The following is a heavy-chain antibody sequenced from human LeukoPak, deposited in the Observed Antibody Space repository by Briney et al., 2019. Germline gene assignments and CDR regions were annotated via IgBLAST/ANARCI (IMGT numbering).Heavy chain of an antibody. D-gene: IGHD2-15*01. CDR2: IYYSGST. CDR3: ARIDRCSGGGCYGMDV. Sequence: SETLSLTCTVSGGSISSGDYYWSWIRQPPGKGLEWIGYIYYSGSTYYNPSLKSRVTISVDTSKNQFSLKLSSVTAADTAVYYCARIDRCSGGGCYGMDVWGQGTTVTVSS. CDR1: GGSISSGDYY. J-gene: IGHJ6*02. V-gene: IGHV4-30-4*01.